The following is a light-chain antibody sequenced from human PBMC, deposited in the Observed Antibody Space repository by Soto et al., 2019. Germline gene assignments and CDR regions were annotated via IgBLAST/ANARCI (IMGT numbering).Light chain of an antibody. CDR3: SSYTGSSTLVV. CDR2: DIR. V-gene: IGLV2-14*03. CDR1: SSDVGGYNY. Sequence: QSALTQPASVSGSPGQSITISCTGTSSDVGGYNYVSWYQQHPGKAPKLMIYDIRNRPSGVSNRFSGSKSGNTASLTISGLQAEDEADYYCSSYTGSSTLVVFGGGTQLTVL. J-gene: IGLJ2*01.